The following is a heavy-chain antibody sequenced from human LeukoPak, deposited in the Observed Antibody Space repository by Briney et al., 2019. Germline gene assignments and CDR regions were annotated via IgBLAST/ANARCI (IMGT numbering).Heavy chain of an antibody. CDR1: GFTVSSND. Sequence: GGSLRLSCAASGFTVSSNDMSWVRQAPGKGLEWVSVIYSGGRTFYADSVKGRFTISRDNSKNTLYLQMNSLRAEDTAVYFCAIYDSSGYYNYWGQGTLVTVSS. J-gene: IGHJ4*02. CDR3: AIYDSSGYYNY. D-gene: IGHD3-22*01. CDR2: IYSGGRT. V-gene: IGHV3-53*01.